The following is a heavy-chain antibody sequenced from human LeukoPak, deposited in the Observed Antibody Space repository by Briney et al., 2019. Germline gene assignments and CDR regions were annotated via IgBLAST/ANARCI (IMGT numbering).Heavy chain of an antibody. Sequence: PGRSLRLSCAASGFTFSSYAMHWVRQAPGKGLEWVAVISYDGSNKYYADSVKGRFTISRDNSKNTLYLQMNSLRAEDTAVYYCARGGRRVGYSYGPDDYYMDVWGKGTTVTVSS. V-gene: IGHV3-30-3*01. D-gene: IGHD5-18*01. CDR1: GFTFSSYA. CDR2: ISYDGSNK. J-gene: IGHJ6*03. CDR3: ARGGRRVGYSYGPDDYYMDV.